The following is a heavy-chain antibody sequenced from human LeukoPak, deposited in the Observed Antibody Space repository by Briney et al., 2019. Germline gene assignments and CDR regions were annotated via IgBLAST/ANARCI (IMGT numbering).Heavy chain of an antibody. CDR3: ANRGDY. Sequence: GGSLRLSCAASGFTFSSYGMHWVRQAPGKGLEWVAVISYDGSNKYYADSVKGRFTISRDNSKNTLYLQMNSLRAEDTAVYYCANRGDYWGQGTLVTVSA. J-gene: IGHJ4*02. CDR2: ISYDGSNK. V-gene: IGHV3-30*18. CDR1: GFTFSSYG.